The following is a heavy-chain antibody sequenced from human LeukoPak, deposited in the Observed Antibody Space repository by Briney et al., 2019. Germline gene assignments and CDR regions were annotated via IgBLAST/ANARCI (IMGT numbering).Heavy chain of an antibody. CDR3: ARGPGTVVTRGDF. V-gene: IGHV1-18*01. CDR2: ISAYNGNR. Sequence: ASVKVSCKASGYTFTNYGISWVRQAPGQGLEWMGWISAYNGNRNYAQEFQGRVTMTTDTSTTTAFMELRSLRSDDTAVYYRARGPGTVVTRGDFWGQGTLVTVSS. J-gene: IGHJ4*02. D-gene: IGHD2-21*02. CDR1: GYTFTNYG.